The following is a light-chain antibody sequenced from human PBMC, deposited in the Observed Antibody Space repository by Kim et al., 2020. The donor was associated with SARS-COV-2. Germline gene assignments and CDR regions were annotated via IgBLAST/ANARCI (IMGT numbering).Light chain of an antibody. J-gene: IGKJ1*01. CDR1: QSVSSSY. V-gene: IGKV3-20*01. CDR3: QQYGSSPRT. CDR2: GAS. Sequence: SPGERATLSSRASQSVSSSYLAWYQQTPGQAPRLLIYGASSRATGIPDRFSGSGSGTDFTLTISRLEPEDFAVYYCQQYGSSPRTFGQGTKVDIK.